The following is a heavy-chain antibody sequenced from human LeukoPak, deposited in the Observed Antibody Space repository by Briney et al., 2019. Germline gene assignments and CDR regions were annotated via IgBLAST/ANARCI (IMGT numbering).Heavy chain of an antibody. J-gene: IGHJ4*02. CDR2: IYHSGST. Sequence: PSETLSLTCTVSGYSISSGYYWGWTRQPPGKGLEGIGSIYHSGSTYYNPSLKSRVTISVDTSKNQFSLKLSSVTAADTAVYYCARDLWFGEKTLDYWGQGTLVTVSS. CDR3: ARDLWFGEKTLDY. D-gene: IGHD3-10*01. CDR1: GYSISSGYY. V-gene: IGHV4-38-2*02.